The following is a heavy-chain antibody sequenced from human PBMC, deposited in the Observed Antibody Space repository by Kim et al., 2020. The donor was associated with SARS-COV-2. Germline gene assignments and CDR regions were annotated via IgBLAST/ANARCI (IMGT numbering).Heavy chain of an antibody. Sequence: SETLSLTCSVSGVSVSSSGDYWGWIRQPPGKGLEWIGTTYSGGSTYYNSSLQSRVTISVDTSKSQFSLKLTYVTAADTAVYYCARQPRKNWFDPWGQGTLVTVSS. CDR2: TYSGGST. CDR1: GVSVSSSGDY. V-gene: IGHV4-39*01. CDR3: ARQPRKNWFDP. J-gene: IGHJ5*02.